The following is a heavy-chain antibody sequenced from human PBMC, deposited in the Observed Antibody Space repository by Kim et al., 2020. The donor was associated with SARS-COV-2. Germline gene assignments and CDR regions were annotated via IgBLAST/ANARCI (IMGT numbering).Heavy chain of an antibody. CDR1: GGTFSSYA. J-gene: IGHJ3*02. Sequence: SVKVSCKASGGTFSSYAISWVRQAPGQGLEWMGGIIPIFGTANYAQKFQGRVTITADESTSTAYMELSSLRSEDTAVYYCARALEGVLGNTMTRRVGAFDIWGQGTMVTVSS. CDR3: ARALEGVLGNTMTRRVGAFDI. CDR2: IIPIFGTA. V-gene: IGHV1-69*13. D-gene: IGHD3-22*01.